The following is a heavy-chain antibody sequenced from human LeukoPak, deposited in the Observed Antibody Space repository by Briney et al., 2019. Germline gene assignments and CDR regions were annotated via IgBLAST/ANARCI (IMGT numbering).Heavy chain of an antibody. CDR1: GYTFTGYY. V-gene: IGHV1-2*02. CDR3: ARVPSPTAMGFFFDY. D-gene: IGHD5-18*01. Sequence: ASVKVSCKASGYTFTGYYMHWVRQAPGQGLEWMGWINPNSGGTNYAQKFQGRVTTTRDTSISTAYMELSRLRSDDTAVYYCARVPSPTAMGFFFDYWGQGTLVTVSS. J-gene: IGHJ4*02. CDR2: INPNSGGT.